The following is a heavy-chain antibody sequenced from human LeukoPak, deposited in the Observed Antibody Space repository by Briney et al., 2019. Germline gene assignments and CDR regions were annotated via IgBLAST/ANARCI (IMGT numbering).Heavy chain of an antibody. V-gene: IGHV3-23*01. J-gene: IGHJ4*02. Sequence: GGSLRLSCAASGFTFSSYAMSWVRQAPGKGLEWVSAISGSGGSTYYADSVKGRFTISRDNSKNTLYLRMNSLRAEDTAVYYCASHPYSSSALFDYWGQGTLVTVSS. CDR1: GFTFSSYA. CDR3: ASHPYSSSALFDY. D-gene: IGHD6-6*01. CDR2: ISGSGGST.